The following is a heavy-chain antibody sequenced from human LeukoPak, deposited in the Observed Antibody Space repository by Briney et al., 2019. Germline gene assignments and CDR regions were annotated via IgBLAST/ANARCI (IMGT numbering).Heavy chain of an antibody. CDR2: MNPNSGNT. CDR3: ARGPRDIVATIDY. D-gene: IGHD5-12*01. CDR1: GYTFTSYD. J-gene: IGHJ4*02. Sequence: ASVKVSCKASGYTFTSYDINWVRQATGQGLEWMGWMNPNSGNTGYAQKFQGRVTITRNTSISTAYMELSSLRSEDTAVYYCARGPRDIVATIDYWGQGTLVTVSS. V-gene: IGHV1-8*03.